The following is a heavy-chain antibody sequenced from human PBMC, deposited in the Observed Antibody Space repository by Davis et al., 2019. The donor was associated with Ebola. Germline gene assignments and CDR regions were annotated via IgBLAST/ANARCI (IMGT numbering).Heavy chain of an antibody. J-gene: IGHJ4*02. Sequence: PGGSLRLSCAASGFTFSSYGMHWVRQAPGKGLEWVSAISGSGGSTYYADSVKGRFTISRDNAKNSLYLQMNSLRAEDTALYYCAKGRYYDSSGYRYFDYWGQGTLVTVSS. CDR1: GFTFSSYG. D-gene: IGHD3-22*01. CDR3: AKGRYYDSSGYRYFDY. CDR2: ISGSGGST. V-gene: IGHV3-23*01.